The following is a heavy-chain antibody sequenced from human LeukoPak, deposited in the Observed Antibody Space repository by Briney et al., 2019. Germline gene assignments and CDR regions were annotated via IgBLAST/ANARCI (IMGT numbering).Heavy chain of an antibody. J-gene: IGHJ6*02. CDR2: ISGSGGST. D-gene: IGHD5-12*01. CDR1: GGSISSGGYY. Sequence: SSETLSLTCTVSGGSISSGGYYWSWVRQAPGKGLEWVSAISGSGGSTYYADSVKGRFTISRDNSKNTLYLQMNSLRAEDTAVYYCAKERRGYEMYYYGMDVWGQGTTVTVSS. V-gene: IGHV3-23*01. CDR3: AKERRGYEMYYYGMDV.